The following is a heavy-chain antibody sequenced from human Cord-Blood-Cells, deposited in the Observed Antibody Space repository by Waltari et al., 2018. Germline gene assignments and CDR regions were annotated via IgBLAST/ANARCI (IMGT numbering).Heavy chain of an antibody. CDR1: GGTFSSYA. CDR2: ISPIVDTA. Sequence: QVQLVQSGAEVKKPGSSVKVSCKASGGTFSSYAISWVRQAPGQGLEWMGGISPIVDTANYAQKFQGGVTSTADESTSTAYMELSILRSEDTAVYYCARVPIAAAGTNAFDIWGQGTMVTVSS. V-gene: IGHV1-69*01. CDR3: ARVPIAAAGTNAFDI. D-gene: IGHD6-13*01. J-gene: IGHJ3*02.